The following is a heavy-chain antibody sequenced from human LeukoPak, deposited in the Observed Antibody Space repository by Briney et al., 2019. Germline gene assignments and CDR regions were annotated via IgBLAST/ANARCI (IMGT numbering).Heavy chain of an antibody. V-gene: IGHV3-23*01. J-gene: IGHJ4*02. CDR2: ISGRGGST. Sequence: GGSLRLSCTVSGFTVGSYAMSWVRQAPGKGLEWVSAISGRGGSTYYADSVKGRFTISRDNSKNTLYLQMNSLRAEDTAVYYCAKGLSSYSGYESYWGQGTLVTVSS. D-gene: IGHD5-12*01. CDR3: AKGLSSYSGYESY. CDR1: GFTVGSYA.